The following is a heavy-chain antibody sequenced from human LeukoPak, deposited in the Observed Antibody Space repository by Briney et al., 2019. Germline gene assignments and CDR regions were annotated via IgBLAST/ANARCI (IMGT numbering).Heavy chain of an antibody. CDR2: ISESGDTT. Sequence: GGSLRLSCAASGFTFNNYAMNWVRQAPGKGLEWVSSISESGDTTHYADSVKGRVTIGRDNSQNTLYLRMNSLRAEDTALYYCAKQWVDCWGQGTLVTVSS. D-gene: IGHD1-26*01. CDR1: GFTFNNYA. CDR3: AKQWVDC. J-gene: IGHJ4*02. V-gene: IGHV3-23*01.